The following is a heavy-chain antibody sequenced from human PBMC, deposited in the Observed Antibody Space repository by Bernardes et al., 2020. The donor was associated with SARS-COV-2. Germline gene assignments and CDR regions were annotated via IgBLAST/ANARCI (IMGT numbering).Heavy chain of an antibody. CDR3: ARARLTYYDYVWGSYRPYYFDY. CDR2: IYTSGST. Sequence: SEPLSLTCTVSGGSISSYYWSWIRQPAGKGLEWIGRIYTSGSTNYNPSLKSRVTMSVDTSKNQFSLKLSSVTAADTAVYYCARARLTYYDYVWGSYRPYYFDYWGQGTLVTVSS. D-gene: IGHD3-16*02. J-gene: IGHJ4*02. V-gene: IGHV4-4*07. CDR1: GGSISSYY.